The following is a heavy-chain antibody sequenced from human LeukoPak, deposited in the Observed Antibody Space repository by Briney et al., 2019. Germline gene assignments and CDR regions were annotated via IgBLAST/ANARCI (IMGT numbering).Heavy chain of an antibody. D-gene: IGHD2-2*02. CDR2: IKSKTDGGTT. CDR3: TTTYCSSTSCYISPVGY. Sequence: PGGSLRLSCAASGFTFSNAWMSWVRQAPGKGLEWVGRIKSKTDGGTTDYAAPVKGRFTISRDDSKNTLYLQMNSLKTEDTAVYYCTTTYCSSTSCYISPVGYWGQGTLVTVSS. J-gene: IGHJ4*02. CDR1: GFTFSNAW. V-gene: IGHV3-15*01.